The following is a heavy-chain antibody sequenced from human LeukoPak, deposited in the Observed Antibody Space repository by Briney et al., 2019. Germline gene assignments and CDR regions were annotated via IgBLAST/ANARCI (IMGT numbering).Heavy chain of an antibody. J-gene: IGHJ3*02. CDR2: INPNSGGT. Sequence: GASVKVFCKASGYTFTGYYMHWVRQAPGQGLEWMGWINPNSGGTNYAQKFQGRVTMTRDTSISTAYMELSRLRSDDTAVYYCARADDSSGYYPAGAFDIWGQGTMVTVSS. CDR1: GYTFTGYY. V-gene: IGHV1-2*02. D-gene: IGHD3-22*01. CDR3: ARADDSSGYYPAGAFDI.